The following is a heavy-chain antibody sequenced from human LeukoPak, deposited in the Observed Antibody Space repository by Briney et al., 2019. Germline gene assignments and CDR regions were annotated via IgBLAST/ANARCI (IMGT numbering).Heavy chain of an antibody. D-gene: IGHD1-26*01. V-gene: IGHV3-21*01. CDR1: GFTFSDYS. CDR2: VCYSSSYI. Sequence: PGGSLRLSCAGSGFTFSDYSMSWVRQAPGKGLEWVSSVCYSSSYIYYADSLKGRLTISRDNAKNSLYLQMSGLRAEDTAVYYCPRDLVGATGFDPWGQGTLVTVSS. CDR3: PRDLVGATGFDP. J-gene: IGHJ5*02.